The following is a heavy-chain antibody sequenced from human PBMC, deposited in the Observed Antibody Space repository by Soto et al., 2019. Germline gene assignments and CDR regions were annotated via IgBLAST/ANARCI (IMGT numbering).Heavy chain of an antibody. CDR2: IYYSGST. Sequence: SETLSLTCTVSGGSISSYYWSWIRQPPGKGLEWIGYIYYSGSTNSTPSLKSRVTISVDTSKNQFSLKRSSVTAADTAVYYCARVSKFYYDSSGYPPYFDYWGQGTLVTVSS. J-gene: IGHJ4*02. D-gene: IGHD3-22*01. CDR1: GGSISSYY. CDR3: ARVSKFYYDSSGYPPYFDY. V-gene: IGHV4-59*01.